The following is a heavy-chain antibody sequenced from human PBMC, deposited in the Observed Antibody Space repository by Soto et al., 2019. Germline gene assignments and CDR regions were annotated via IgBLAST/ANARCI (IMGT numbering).Heavy chain of an antibody. Sequence: QLQLQESGPGLVKPSETLSLTGTVSGGSISSSRYYWGWIRQPPGKGLEWIGSIYYSGSTYYNPSRKSRVTISVDTSKNQLSLKLSSVPAADPAVYYCARRRELGATTLDYWGQGTLVTVSS. J-gene: IGHJ4*02. CDR3: ARRRELGATTLDY. CDR1: GGSISSSRYY. V-gene: IGHV4-39*01. CDR2: IYYSGST. D-gene: IGHD1-26*01.